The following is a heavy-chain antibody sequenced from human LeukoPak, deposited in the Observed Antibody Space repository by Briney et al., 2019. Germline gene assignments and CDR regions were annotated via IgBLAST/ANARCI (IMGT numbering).Heavy chain of an antibody. Sequence: GGSLRLSCAASGFTFSSYEMNWVRQAPGKGLEWVSYISSSGSTIYYADSVKGRFTISRDNAKNSLYLQMNILRAEDTAVYYCARGSGWYGGFDYWGQGTLVTVSS. J-gene: IGHJ4*02. CDR3: ARGSGWYGGFDY. CDR1: GFTFSSYE. V-gene: IGHV3-48*03. CDR2: ISSSGSTI. D-gene: IGHD6-19*01.